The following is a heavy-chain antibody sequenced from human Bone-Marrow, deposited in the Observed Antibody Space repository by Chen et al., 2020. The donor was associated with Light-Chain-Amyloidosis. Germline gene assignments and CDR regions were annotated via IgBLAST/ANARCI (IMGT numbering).Heavy chain of an antibody. D-gene: IGHD3-16*02. V-gene: IGHV4-39*07. CDR2: IYSSGSS. CDR3: VRSRYSTGPFEV. CDR1: GDSLTSSTDY. Sequence: QVQLQLSGPGLVKPSEPLSLKCSVSGDSLTSSTDYWGWIRQPPGKGLEYIASIYSSGSSYYKPSLKSRVTISVDTSKNQFSLRLTPATAADTAVYYCVRSRYSTGPFEVWGQGSLVTVSS. J-gene: IGHJ1*01.